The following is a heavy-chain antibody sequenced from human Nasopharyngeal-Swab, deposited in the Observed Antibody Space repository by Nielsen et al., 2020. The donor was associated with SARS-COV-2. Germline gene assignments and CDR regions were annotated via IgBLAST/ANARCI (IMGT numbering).Heavy chain of an antibody. V-gene: IGHV3-11*01. J-gene: IGHJ4*02. Sequence: GGSLRLSCAASGFTFSDYSMAWIRQAPSKGLEWVSSIITSGRSTDSADSVKGRFTISRDNANNLLFLQMNSLRGDDTAVYYCARENQEYANIWIDYWGQGTQVTVSS. CDR2: IITSGRST. D-gene: IGHD1-1*01. CDR1: GFTFSDYS. CDR3: ARENQEYANIWIDY.